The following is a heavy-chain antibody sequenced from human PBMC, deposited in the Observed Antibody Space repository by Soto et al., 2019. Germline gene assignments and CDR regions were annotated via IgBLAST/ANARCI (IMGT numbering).Heavy chain of an antibody. V-gene: IGHV3-9*01. CDR3: AISSESGGYDYVYTAEYFQH. D-gene: IGHD5-12*01. CDR1: GFTFDDYA. J-gene: IGHJ1*01. CDR2: ISRNSGSI. Sequence: EVQLVESGGGLVQPGRSLRLSCAASGFTFDDYAMHWVRQAPGKGLEWVSGISRNSGSIGYADSVKGRFTISRDNAKNSLYLQMNSLRAEDTALYYCAISSESGGYDYVYTAEYFQHWGQGTLVTVSS.